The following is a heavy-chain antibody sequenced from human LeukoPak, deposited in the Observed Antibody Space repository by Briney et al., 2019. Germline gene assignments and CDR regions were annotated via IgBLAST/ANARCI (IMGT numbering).Heavy chain of an antibody. Sequence: GRSLRLSCAASGFTFRNCGMHWVRQAPGKGLEWVAVIWYDGITKYYADSVKGRFTISRDNSKNTLYLQMNSLRAEDTAVYYCAKEGLAAAGTFYYYMDVRGKGTTVTVSS. CDR3: AKEGLAAAGTFYYYMDV. J-gene: IGHJ6*03. CDR2: IWYDGITK. CDR1: GFTFRNCG. D-gene: IGHD6-13*01. V-gene: IGHV3-30*18.